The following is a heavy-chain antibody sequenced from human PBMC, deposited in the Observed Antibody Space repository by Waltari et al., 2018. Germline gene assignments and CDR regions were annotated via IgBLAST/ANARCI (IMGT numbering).Heavy chain of an antibody. V-gene: IGHV3-7*01. CDR1: AFRFSNYW. Sequence: EVQLVESGGGLVQPGGSLRRSCAASAFRFSNYWMDWVRQAPGKGLEWVATIKEDGNDIYYVDSVRGRFTISRDNAENSLYLQMNSLRAEDTAVYYCATSGWYCFDYWGQGTLVTVSS. CDR3: ATSGWYCFDY. J-gene: IGHJ4*02. CDR2: IKEDGNDI. D-gene: IGHD6-19*01.